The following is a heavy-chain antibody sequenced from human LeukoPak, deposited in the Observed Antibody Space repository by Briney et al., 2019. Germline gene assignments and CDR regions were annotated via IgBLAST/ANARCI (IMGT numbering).Heavy chain of an antibody. Sequence: SETLSLTCADYGGSFSGYYWSWIRQPPGKGLEWIGEINHSGSTNYNPSLKSRVTISVDTSKNQFSLKLSSVTAADTAVYYCARGRLGYYGSGSYHKGFDPWGQGTLVTVSS. D-gene: IGHD3-10*01. V-gene: IGHV4-34*01. J-gene: IGHJ5*02. CDR2: INHSGST. CDR1: GGSFSGYY. CDR3: ARGRLGYYGSGSYHKGFDP.